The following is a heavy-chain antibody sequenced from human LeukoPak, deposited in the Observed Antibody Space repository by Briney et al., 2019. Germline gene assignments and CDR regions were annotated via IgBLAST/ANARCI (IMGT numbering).Heavy chain of an antibody. CDR1: GFTFNYAW. CDR2: TVSEIDGGTT. Sequence: GGSLRLSCAASGFTFNYAWMSWVRQVPGKGLEWVGQTVSEIDGGTTDYAAPVKGRFTISRDDSKSTLYLQMNSLKIEDTAVYYCTTDEDWNYARKDVWGQGATVIVTS. V-gene: IGHV3-15*04. D-gene: IGHD1-7*01. CDR3: TTDEDWNYARKDV. J-gene: IGHJ6*02.